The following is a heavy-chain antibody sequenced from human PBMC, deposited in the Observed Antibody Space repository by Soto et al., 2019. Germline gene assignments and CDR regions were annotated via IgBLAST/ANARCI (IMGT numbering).Heavy chain of an antibody. D-gene: IGHD6-13*01. CDR3: ARESGYSSSWWDFDY. CDR2: ISACNGNT. CDR1: GYTFTSYG. Sequence: ASVKVSCKASGYTFTSYGISWVRQAPGQGLEWMGWISACNGNTNYAQKLQGRVTMTTDTSTSTAYMELRSLRSDDTAVYYCARESGYSSSWWDFDYWGQGTLVTVSS. J-gene: IGHJ4*02. V-gene: IGHV1-18*01.